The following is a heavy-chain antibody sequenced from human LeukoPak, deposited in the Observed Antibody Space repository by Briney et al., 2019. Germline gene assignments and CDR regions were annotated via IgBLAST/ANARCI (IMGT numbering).Heavy chain of an antibody. CDR3: AKQGGTIFGVVVVRNFDY. J-gene: IGHJ4*02. D-gene: IGHD3-3*01. CDR2: ISGSGGST. CDR1: GFTFSSYA. V-gene: IGHV3-23*01. Sequence: SGGSLRLSCAASGFTFSSYAMSWVRQAPGKGPEWVSSISGSGGSTYYADSVKGRFTISRDNSKNTLYLQMNSLRAEDTAVYYCAKQGGTIFGVVVVRNFDYWGQGTLVTVSS.